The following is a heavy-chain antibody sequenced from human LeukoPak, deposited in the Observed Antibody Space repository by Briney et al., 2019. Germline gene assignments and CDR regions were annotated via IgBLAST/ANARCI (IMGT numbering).Heavy chain of an antibody. CDR2: ISGSGGST. V-gene: IGHV3-23*01. D-gene: IGHD2-8*02. CDR1: GLTFSTYV. Sequence: PGGSLRLSCAASGLTFSTYVMSWVRQAPGKGLEWVSAISGSGGSTYYADSVKGRFTISRDNSKNTLYLQMNSLGADDTAVYYCAKGNWWYFDYWGQGTLVTVSS. J-gene: IGHJ4*02. CDR3: AKGNWWYFDY.